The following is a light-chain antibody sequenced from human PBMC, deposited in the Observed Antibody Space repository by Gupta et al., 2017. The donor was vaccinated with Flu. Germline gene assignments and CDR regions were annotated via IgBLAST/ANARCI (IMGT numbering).Light chain of an antibody. CDR1: KVAGKY. Sequence: FGNKVAGKYACWYQQTPGQPPVLVIYQDNKRPSGIPGRFSGSNSGTTATLTISGTQAMDEADYYCQAWDSSTYVVFGGGTKLTVL. CDR2: QDN. CDR3: QAWDSSTYVV. V-gene: IGLV3-1*01. J-gene: IGLJ2*01.